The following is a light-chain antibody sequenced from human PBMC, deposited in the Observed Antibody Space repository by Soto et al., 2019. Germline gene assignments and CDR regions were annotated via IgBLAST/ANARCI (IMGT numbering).Light chain of an antibody. Sequence: EIVMTQSPXTLSVSPGERATLSCRASQSFRGLLAWYQQKPGQAPRLLIYDAYNRATGIPPRFSGSGSGTDFTLTISSLEPEDSAVYYCQQRHMWPITFGQGTRLEIK. J-gene: IGKJ5*01. V-gene: IGKV3-11*01. CDR3: QQRHMWPIT. CDR1: QSFRGL. CDR2: DAY.